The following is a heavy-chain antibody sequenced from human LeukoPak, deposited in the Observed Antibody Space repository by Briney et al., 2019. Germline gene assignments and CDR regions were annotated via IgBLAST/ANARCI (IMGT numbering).Heavy chain of an antibody. Sequence: GGSLRLSCAASGFTFSSYEMNWVRQAPGKGLEWVSSIGGSSTSIYYADSVRGRFTISRDNAKNSLYLQMNSLRAEDTAVYFCAREEQQMFDYWGQGTLVTVSS. J-gene: IGHJ4*02. V-gene: IGHV3-48*03. D-gene: IGHD1-26*01. CDR1: GFTFSSYE. CDR2: IGGSSTSI. CDR3: AREEQQMFDY.